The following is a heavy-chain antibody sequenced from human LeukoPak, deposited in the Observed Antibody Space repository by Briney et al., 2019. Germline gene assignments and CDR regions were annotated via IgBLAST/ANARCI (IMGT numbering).Heavy chain of an antibody. CDR3: AKDSAFWSGYYTGGIIDY. J-gene: IGHJ4*02. CDR1: GFTFISSG. D-gene: IGHD3-3*01. CDR2: IRFDGTNK. Sequence: GGSLRLSCAVSGFTFISSGMHWVRQAPGKGPEWVAFIRFDGTNKYYADSVKGRFTISRDNSKNTLYLQMNSLRAEDTAVYYCAKDSAFWSGYYTGGIIDYWGQGALVTVSS. V-gene: IGHV3-30*02.